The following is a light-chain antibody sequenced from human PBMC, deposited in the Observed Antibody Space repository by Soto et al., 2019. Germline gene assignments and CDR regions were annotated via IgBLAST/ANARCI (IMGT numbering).Light chain of an antibody. J-gene: IGKJ1*01. CDR3: QQYNSYSWT. Sequence: DIQMTQSPSTLSASVGDRVTITCRASQSISSWLAWYQQKPGKAPKLLLYDASSLESGVPSRFSGSGSGTEFPLTISSLQPDDFATYYCQQYNSYSWTFGQGTKVEIK. CDR1: QSISSW. CDR2: DAS. V-gene: IGKV1-5*01.